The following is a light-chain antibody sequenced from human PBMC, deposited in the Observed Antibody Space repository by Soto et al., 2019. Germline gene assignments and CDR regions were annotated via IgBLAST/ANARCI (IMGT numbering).Light chain of an antibody. Sequence: QSVLTQPPSASGTPGQRVTISCSGSSSNIGSNYVYWYQQLPGTAPKLLIYRNNQRPSGVPDRFSGSKSGTSASLAISGLRSEDEADYYCAAWDDSLSGVVFGVGTKLTFL. V-gene: IGLV1-47*01. CDR1: SSNIGSNY. J-gene: IGLJ2*01. CDR2: RNN. CDR3: AAWDDSLSGVV.